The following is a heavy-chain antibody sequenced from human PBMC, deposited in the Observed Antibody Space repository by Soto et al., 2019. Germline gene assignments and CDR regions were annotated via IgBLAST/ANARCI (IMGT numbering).Heavy chain of an antibody. Sequence: GASVKVSCKASGYTFTDYYMHWVRQAPGQGLEWMGRINPNTGDTNYAQKFQGRVTMTRDKSISTAYMEVSRLRSDDTAVYYCVRDWYYYDSSGYSKPVYYYYYGMDVWGQGTTVTVSS. V-gene: IGHV1-2*06. CDR1: GYTFTDYY. J-gene: IGHJ6*02. D-gene: IGHD3-22*01. CDR2: INPNTGDT. CDR3: VRDWYYYDSSGYSKPVYYYYYGMDV.